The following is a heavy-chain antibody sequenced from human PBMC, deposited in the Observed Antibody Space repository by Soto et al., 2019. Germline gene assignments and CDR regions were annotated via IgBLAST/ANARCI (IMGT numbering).Heavy chain of an antibody. CDR2: MFDKGST. D-gene: IGHD3-9*01. V-gene: IGHV4-59*01. J-gene: IGHJ3*02. CDR1: DGSISNYY. Sequence: QVQLQESGPGLVKPSETLSLTCTVSDGSISNYYWSWIRQPPGKGLAWIGYMFDKGSTNYNPSLKGRVTMSLDTSKNQFSLKVTSVTAADTAVYYCARAGVLRYFGSIWGQGTTVTVSS. CDR3: ARAGVLRYFGSI.